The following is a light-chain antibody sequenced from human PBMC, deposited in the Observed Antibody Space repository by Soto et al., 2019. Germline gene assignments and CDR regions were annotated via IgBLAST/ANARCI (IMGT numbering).Light chain of an antibody. Sequence: DVVLTQSPLSLPDSLGQPASISCRSSQSLAYSDGKSYLHWFHQRPGQSPRHLISKVSDRDSGVPDRFSGSGSGTDFILKISSVEAEDVGVYYCMQGTHWPPAFGQGTRLEIK. CDR2: KVS. CDR1: QSLAYSDGKSY. V-gene: IGKV2-30*01. CDR3: MQGTHWPPA. J-gene: IGKJ5*01.